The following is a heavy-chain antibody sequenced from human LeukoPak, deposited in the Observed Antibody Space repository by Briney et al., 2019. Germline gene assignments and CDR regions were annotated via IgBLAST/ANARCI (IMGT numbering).Heavy chain of an antibody. V-gene: IGHV3-30-3*02. Sequence: PGGSLRLSCAASAFTFSTYPIHWVRQASGKGLEWVAGVSNDGRNNYYADSVKGRFTISRDDSKNTAYLQMNSLRLEDTAFYYCASGFHYWGQGTLVTVSS. D-gene: IGHD2-15*01. CDR3: ASGFHY. CDR1: AFTFSTYP. CDR2: VSNDGRNN. J-gene: IGHJ4*02.